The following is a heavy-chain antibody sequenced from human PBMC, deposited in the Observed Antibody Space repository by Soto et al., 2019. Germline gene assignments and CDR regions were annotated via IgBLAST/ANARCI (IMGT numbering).Heavy chain of an antibody. CDR2: INHSGST. V-gene: IGHV4-34*01. CDR3: ARWGHPAVKAFDI. J-gene: IGHJ3*02. CDR1: GGSFSGYY. Sequence: PSETLSLTCAVYGGSFSGYYWSWIRQPPGKGLEWIGEINHSGSTNYNPSLQSRVTMSVDVSQNQFSLRLTSVTAADTAIYYCARWGHPAVKAFDIWGQGTTVTVS. D-gene: IGHD3-16*01.